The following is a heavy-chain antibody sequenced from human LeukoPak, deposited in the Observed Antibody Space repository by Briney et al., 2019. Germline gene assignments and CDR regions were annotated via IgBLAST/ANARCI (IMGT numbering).Heavy chain of an antibody. CDR2: IYYSGST. D-gene: IGHD6-19*01. CDR1: GGSISSGDYS. Sequence: SQTLSLTCTVSGGSISSGDYSWSWIRQPPGKGLEWIGYIYYSGSTYYNPSLKSRVTISVDTSKNQFSLKLSSVTAADTAVYYCARHLTGIAVAGYYYYGMDVWGQGTTVTVSS. J-gene: IGHJ6*02. CDR3: ARHLTGIAVAGYYYYGMDV. V-gene: IGHV4-30-4*01.